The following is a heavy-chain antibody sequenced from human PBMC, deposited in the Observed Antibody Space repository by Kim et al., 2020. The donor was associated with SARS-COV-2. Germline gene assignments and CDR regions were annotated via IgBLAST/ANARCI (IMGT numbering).Heavy chain of an antibody. D-gene: IGHD3-16*01. CDR2: IRSSGTTI. J-gene: IGHJ5*02. V-gene: IGHV3-48*04. CDR3: ASGLGWANYKGHWFDP. Sequence: GGSLRLSCAASGFTFSTQSMNWVRQAPGKGREWVAYIRSSGTTIHYADSVKGRFTISRDNAKNSLYLQMNSLRADDTAVYYGASGLGWANYKGHWFDPWG. CDR1: GFTFSTQS.